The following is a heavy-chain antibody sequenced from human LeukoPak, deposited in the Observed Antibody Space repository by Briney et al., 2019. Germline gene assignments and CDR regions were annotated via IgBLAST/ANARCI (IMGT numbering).Heavy chain of an antibody. J-gene: IGHJ4*02. CDR2: ISSSSSYI. V-gene: IGHV3-21*01. CDR3: ARDHYYDSSGYIY. Sequence: GGSLRLSWAASGFTFCSYSMNWVRQAPGKGLEWVSSISSSSSYIYYADSVKGRFTISRDNAKNSLYLQMNSLRAEDTAVYYCARDHYYDSSGYIYWGQGTLVTVSS. D-gene: IGHD3-22*01. CDR1: GFTFCSYS.